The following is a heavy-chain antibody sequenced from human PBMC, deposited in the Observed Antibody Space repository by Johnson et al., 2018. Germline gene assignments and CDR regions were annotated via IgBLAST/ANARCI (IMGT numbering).Heavy chain of an antibody. J-gene: IGHJ6*02. Sequence: QVQLVESGGGLVKPGGSLRLSCSASGFSLGGYYMTWIRQAPGKGLEWVSYISNTGPPISYVDSMKGRITVSRDSAKNSLYLQMNSLRVEDTAVYYCARDYSNKGMDVWGQGTTVTVSS. CDR3: ARDYSNKGMDV. CDR2: ISNTGPPI. CDR1: GFSLGGYY. V-gene: IGHV3-11*01. D-gene: IGHD4-11*01.